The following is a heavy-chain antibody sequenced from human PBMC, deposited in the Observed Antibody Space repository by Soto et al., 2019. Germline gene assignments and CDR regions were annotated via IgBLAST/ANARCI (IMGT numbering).Heavy chain of an antibody. CDR1: GDSISGYY. Sequence: QVQLQESGPGLVKPSETVSLICTVSGDSISGYYWSWIRQPAGKGLEWIGRIYSSGNANYNPYLKSRFSMSVDMSKNQFSLKVTSVTAADTAMYYCARGDVFDLWGQGTKVTVSS. CDR3: ARGDVFDL. V-gene: IGHV4-4*07. J-gene: IGHJ3*01. CDR2: IYSSGNA.